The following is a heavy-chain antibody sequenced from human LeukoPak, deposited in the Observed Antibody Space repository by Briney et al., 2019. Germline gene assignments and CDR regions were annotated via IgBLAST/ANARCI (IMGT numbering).Heavy chain of an antibody. CDR2: IHPNSGGT. CDR3: AREGIAAAGTGRNWFDP. CDR1: GYIFTDYY. V-gene: IGHV1/OR15-1*04. Sequence: ASVNVSCKASGYIFTDYYMHWVRQAPGQELGWMGRIHPNSGGTNYAQKFQGRVTITADESTSTAYMELSSLRSEDTAVYYCAREGIAAAGTGRNWFDPWGQGTLVTVSS. J-gene: IGHJ5*02. D-gene: IGHD6-13*01.